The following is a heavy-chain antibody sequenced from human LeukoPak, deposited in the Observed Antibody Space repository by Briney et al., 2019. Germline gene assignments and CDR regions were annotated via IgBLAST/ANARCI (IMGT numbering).Heavy chain of an antibody. V-gene: IGHV1-69*13. CDR2: IILIFGTA. J-gene: IGHJ4*02. Sequence: GASVKVSCKASGGTFSSYAISWVRQAPGQGLEWMGGIILIFGTANYAQKFQGRVTITADESTSTAYMELSSLRSEDTAVYYCARLVPAAIPNGDYWGQGTLVTVSS. D-gene: IGHD2-2*02. CDR1: GGTFSSYA. CDR3: ARLVPAAIPNGDY.